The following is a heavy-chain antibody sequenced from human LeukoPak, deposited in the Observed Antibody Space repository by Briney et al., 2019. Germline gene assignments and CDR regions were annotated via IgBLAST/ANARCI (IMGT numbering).Heavy chain of an antibody. CDR3: ATIQSGELDY. D-gene: IGHD3-3*01. CDR1: GYTFTIYG. Sequence: ASVKVSFTASGYTFTIYGISWVRQAPGQGLEWMGWISAYNGNTNYAQKLQGRVTMTTDTSTSTAYMELRSLRSDDTAVYYCATIQSGELDYWGQGTLVTVSS. CDR2: ISAYNGNT. V-gene: IGHV1-18*01. J-gene: IGHJ4*02.